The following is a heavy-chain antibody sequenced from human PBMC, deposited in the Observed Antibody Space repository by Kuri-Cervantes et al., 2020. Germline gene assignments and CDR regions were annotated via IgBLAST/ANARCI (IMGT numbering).Heavy chain of an antibody. CDR1: GFTFSSYD. J-gene: IGHJ5*02. V-gene: IGHV3-13*01. Sequence: GGSLRLSCAASGFTFSSYDMHWVRQATGKGLEWGSAIGTAGDTYYPGSVKGRFTISRENAKNSLYLQMNSLRAGDTAVYYCARGGAAGTGYWFDPWCQGTLVTVSS. D-gene: IGHD6-13*01. CDR3: ARGGAAGTGYWFDP. CDR2: IGTAGDT.